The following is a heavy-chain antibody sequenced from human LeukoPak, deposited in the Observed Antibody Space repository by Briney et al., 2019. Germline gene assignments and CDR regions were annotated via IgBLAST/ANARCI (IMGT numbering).Heavy chain of an antibody. D-gene: IGHD1-26*01. V-gene: IGHV1-3*01. CDR1: GYTFTSYA. CDR2: INAGNGNT. CDR3: ARDGVGAPPFDI. Sequence: ASVKVSCKASGYTFTSYAMHWVRQAPGQRLGWMGWINAGNGNTKYSQKFQGRVTITRDTSASTAYMELSSLRSEDTAVYYCARDGVGAPPFDIWGQGTMVTVSS. J-gene: IGHJ3*02.